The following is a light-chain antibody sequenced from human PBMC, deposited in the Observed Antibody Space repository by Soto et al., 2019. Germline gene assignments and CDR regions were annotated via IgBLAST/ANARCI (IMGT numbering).Light chain of an antibody. CDR1: KLGNKY. V-gene: IGLV3-1*01. Sequence: SYELTQPPSVSVSPGETASITCSGDKLGNKYACWYQQKPGQSPVLVIYQGNKRPSGIPERFSGSNSGNTATLTISGTQAIDEADYYCQAWDSSRVVFGGGTKLTVL. CDR2: QGN. J-gene: IGLJ3*02. CDR3: QAWDSSRVV.